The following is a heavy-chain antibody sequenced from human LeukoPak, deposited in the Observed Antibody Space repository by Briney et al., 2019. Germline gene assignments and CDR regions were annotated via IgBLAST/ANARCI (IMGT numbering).Heavy chain of an antibody. CDR3: AKDLYYYDSSGPPQTHY. Sequence: GGSLRLSCAASGFTFSSYGMHWVHQAPGKGLEWVAVISYDGSNKYYADSVKGRFTISRDNSKNTLYLQMNSLRAEDTAVYYCAKDLYYYDSSGPPQTHYWGQGTLVTVSS. J-gene: IGHJ4*02. CDR2: ISYDGSNK. CDR1: GFTFSSYG. D-gene: IGHD3-22*01. V-gene: IGHV3-30*18.